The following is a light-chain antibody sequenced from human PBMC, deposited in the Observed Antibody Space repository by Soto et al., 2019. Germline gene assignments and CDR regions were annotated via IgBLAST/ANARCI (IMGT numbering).Light chain of an antibody. CDR1: SSDVGGYNF. CDR2: EVT. Sequence: SVLTQPASVSGSPGQSITISCTGSSSDVGGYNFVSWYQHHPGKAPKLILYEVTTRPSGVSSRFSGSKSGNTASLTISGLQADDEANYYCSSYTSSNTPYVFGTGTRSPS. J-gene: IGLJ1*01. CDR3: SSYTSSNTPYV. V-gene: IGLV2-14*01.